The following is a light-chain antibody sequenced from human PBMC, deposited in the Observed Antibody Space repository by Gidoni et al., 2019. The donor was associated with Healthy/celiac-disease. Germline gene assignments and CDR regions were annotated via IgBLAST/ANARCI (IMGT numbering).Light chain of an antibody. CDR2: DAS. J-gene: IGKJ2*01. CDR3: QQRSNWPPMYT. CDR1: QSVSSY. V-gene: IGKV3-11*01. Sequence: EIVLTQSPATLSLSPGEIATLSCRASQSVSSYLAWYQQKPGQAPRLLIYDASNRATGIPARFSGSGSRTDFTLTISGLEAEDFAVYYCQQRSNWPPMYTFAQGTKLEIK.